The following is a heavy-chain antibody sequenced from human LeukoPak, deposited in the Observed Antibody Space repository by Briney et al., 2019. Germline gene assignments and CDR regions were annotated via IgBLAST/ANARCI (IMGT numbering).Heavy chain of an antibody. D-gene: IGHD2-2*01. V-gene: IGHV3-23*01. Sequence: GGSLRLSCAASGFTFSSYAMSWVRQAPGKGLEWVSAISGSGGRTYYADSVEGRFTISRDNSKNTLYLQMNTLRAGDTAVYYCAKDGSVLPAAMFVDYWGQGTLVTVSS. CDR2: ISGSGGRT. CDR1: GFTFSSYA. J-gene: IGHJ4*02. CDR3: AKDGSVLPAAMFVDY.